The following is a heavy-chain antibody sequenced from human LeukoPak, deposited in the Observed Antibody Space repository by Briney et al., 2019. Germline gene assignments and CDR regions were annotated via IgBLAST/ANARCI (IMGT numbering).Heavy chain of an antibody. V-gene: IGHV5-51*01. J-gene: IGHJ4*02. CDR3: ARRGFGVLTFDY. CDR2: IYPGDSDT. D-gene: IGHD3-3*01. CDR1: GYNFTNYW. Sequence: GESLKISCKGSGYNFTNYWVAWVRQMPGKGLEWMGIIYPGDSDTRYSPSFQGQVTISADTSVSTAYLQWSSLEASDTAMYYCARRGFGVLTFDYWGQGTLVTVSS.